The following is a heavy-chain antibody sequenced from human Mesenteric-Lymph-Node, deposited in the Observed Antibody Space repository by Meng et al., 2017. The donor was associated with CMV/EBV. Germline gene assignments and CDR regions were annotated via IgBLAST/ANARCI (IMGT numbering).Heavy chain of an antibody. D-gene: IGHD3-3*01. CDR1: GFTFDDYA. CDR3: AREMITIFGVVNYNWFDP. V-gene: IGHV3-9*01. CDR2: ISWNSGSI. Sequence: SLKIFCAASGFTFDDYAMHWVRQAPGKGLEWVSGISWNSGSIGYADSVKGRFTISRDNAKNSLYLQMNSLRAEDTALYYCAREMITIFGVVNYNWFDPWGQGTLVTVSS. J-gene: IGHJ5*02.